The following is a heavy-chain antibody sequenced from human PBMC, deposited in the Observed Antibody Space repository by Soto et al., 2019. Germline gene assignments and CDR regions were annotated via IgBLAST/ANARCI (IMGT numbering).Heavy chain of an antibody. CDR2: IYWDDDK. CDR3: AHSRPPRLLDY. D-gene: IGHD6-6*01. CDR1: GFSLSTSGVG. J-gene: IGHJ4*02. Sequence: QITLKESGPTLVKPTQTLTLTCTFSGFSLSTSGVGVGWIRQPPGKALEWLALIYWDDDKRYSSSLNSRLTXTXXTSKHQVVLTMTNMDPVDTATYYCAHSRPPRLLDYWGQGTLVTVSS. V-gene: IGHV2-5*02.